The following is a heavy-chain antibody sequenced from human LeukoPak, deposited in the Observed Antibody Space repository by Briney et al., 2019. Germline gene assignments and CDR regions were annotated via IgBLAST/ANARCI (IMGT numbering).Heavy chain of an antibody. CDR2: INHSGST. CDR3: ARSPPRGYSYGYVLDY. D-gene: IGHD5-18*01. J-gene: IGHJ4*02. V-gene: IGHV4-34*01. CDR1: GFTFSIYA. Sequence: PGGSLRLSCAASGFTFSIYAMSWIRQPPGKGLEWIGEINHSGSTNYNPSLKSRVTISVDTSKNQFSLKLSSVTAADTAVYYCARSPPRGYSYGYVLDYWGQGTLVTVSS.